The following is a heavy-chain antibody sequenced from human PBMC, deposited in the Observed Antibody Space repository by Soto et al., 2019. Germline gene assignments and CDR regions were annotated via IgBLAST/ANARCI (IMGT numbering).Heavy chain of an antibody. CDR2: IYYSGTT. J-gene: IGHJ5*02. V-gene: IGHV4-59*01. D-gene: IGHD5-18*01. CDR1: GGSISRYY. CDR3: ARAGYSYVSGWFDP. Sequence: SETLSLTCSVSGGSISRYYWSWMRQPPGKGLEWIGYIYYSGTTNYNPSLKSRVTISIDTSKDQFSLKLTSVTAADTAVYYCARAGYSYVSGWFDPWGQGTLVTVSS.